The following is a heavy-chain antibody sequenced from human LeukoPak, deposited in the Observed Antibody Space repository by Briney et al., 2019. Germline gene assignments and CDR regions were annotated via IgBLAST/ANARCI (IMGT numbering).Heavy chain of an antibody. CDR1: GYTFTGYY. D-gene: IGHD3-10*01. Sequence: GASVTVSCKASGYTFTGYYMHWVRQAPGQGLEWMGWISAYNGNTNYAQKLRGGVTMTTDTSTSTAYMELRSLRSDDTAVYYCARALFRGVIVAFDIWGQGTMVTVSS. J-gene: IGHJ3*02. CDR3: ARALFRGVIVAFDI. V-gene: IGHV1-18*04. CDR2: ISAYNGNT.